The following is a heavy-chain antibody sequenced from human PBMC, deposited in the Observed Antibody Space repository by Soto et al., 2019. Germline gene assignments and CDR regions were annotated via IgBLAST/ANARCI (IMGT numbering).Heavy chain of an antibody. CDR2: IYYSGST. Sequence: SETLSLTCTVSGGSISSGGYYWSWIRQHPGKGLEWIGYIYYSGSTYYNPSLKSRVTISVDTSKNQFSLKLSSVTAADTAVYYCASTLRGHSNYVGYWGQGTLVTVSS. CDR3: ASTLRGHSNYVGY. J-gene: IGHJ4*02. V-gene: IGHV4-31*03. D-gene: IGHD3-10*01. CDR1: GGSISSGGYY.